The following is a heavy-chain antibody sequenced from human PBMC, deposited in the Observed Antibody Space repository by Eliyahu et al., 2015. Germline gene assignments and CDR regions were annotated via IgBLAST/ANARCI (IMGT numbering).Heavy chain of an antibody. CDR1: GGSISSYX. D-gene: IGHD3-3*01. Sequence: QVQLQXSGPGLVKPSETLSLTCTVSGGSISSYXWSWIRQPPGKGLESIGYIYYSGSTNYNPSLKSRVTISVDTSKNQFSLKLSSVTAADTAVYYCARGLYDFWSGPSRGYFDYWGQGTLVTVSS. J-gene: IGHJ4*02. V-gene: IGHV4-59*01. CDR2: IYYSGST. CDR3: ARGLYDFWSGPSRGYFDY.